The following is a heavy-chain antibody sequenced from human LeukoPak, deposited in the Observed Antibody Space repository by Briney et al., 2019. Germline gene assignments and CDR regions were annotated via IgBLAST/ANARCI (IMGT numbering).Heavy chain of an antibody. J-gene: IGHJ4*02. CDR3: ARQASAGKTLYFDY. CDR1: GFTFSSYA. Sequence: GGSLRLSCAASGFTFSSYAMHWVRQAPGKGLEWVAVTSYDGSNKYYADSVKGRFTISRDNSKNTLYLQMNSLRAEDTAVYYCARQASAGKTLYFDYWGQGTLVTVSS. CDR2: TSYDGSNK. D-gene: IGHD6-13*01. V-gene: IGHV3-30-3*01.